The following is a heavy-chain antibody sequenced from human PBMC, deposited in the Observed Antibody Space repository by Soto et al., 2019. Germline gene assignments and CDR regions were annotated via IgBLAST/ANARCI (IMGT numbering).Heavy chain of an antibody. CDR3: ARGQY. Sequence: EVELVESGGGLVQPEDSLRLSCAASGFIFRTQWMSWVRQAPGKGPEWVANIKEDGSEEDYVDSVKGRFTISRDNAKNSLFLQMNSLRDDDTAVYYCARGQYWGQGTPVTVSS. CDR2: IKEDGSEE. J-gene: IGHJ4*01. V-gene: IGHV3-7*05. CDR1: GFIFRTQW.